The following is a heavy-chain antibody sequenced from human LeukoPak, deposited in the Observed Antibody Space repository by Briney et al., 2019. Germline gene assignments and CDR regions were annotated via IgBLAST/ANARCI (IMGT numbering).Heavy chain of an antibody. V-gene: IGHV4-4*07. J-gene: IGHJ5*02. CDR3: ARDRGYSYASIRFDP. CDR1: GGSISSYY. Sequence: SETLSLTCTVSGGSISSYYWSWIRQPAGKGLEWIGRIYTCGSTNYNPSLKSRVTMSVDTSKNQFSLKLSSVTAADTAVYYCARDRGYSYASIRFDPWGQGTLVTVSS. D-gene: IGHD5-18*01. CDR2: IYTCGST.